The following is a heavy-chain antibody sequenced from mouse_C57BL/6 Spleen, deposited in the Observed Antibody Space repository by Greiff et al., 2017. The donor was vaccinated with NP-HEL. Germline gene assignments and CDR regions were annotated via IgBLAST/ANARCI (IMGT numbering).Heavy chain of an antibody. J-gene: IGHJ3*01. CDR2: FYPGSGSI. D-gene: IGHD1-3*01. Sequence: QVQLQQSGAELGKPGASVKRSCKASGYTFTEYTIHWVKQRPGRGLGGIGWFYPGSGSIKYNEKFKDKATLTADKSSSTVYMELSRLTSEDSAVYFCARHEERVNFFAYWGQGTLVTVSA. CDR3: ARHEERVNFFAY. CDR1: GYTFTEYT. V-gene: IGHV1-62-2*01.